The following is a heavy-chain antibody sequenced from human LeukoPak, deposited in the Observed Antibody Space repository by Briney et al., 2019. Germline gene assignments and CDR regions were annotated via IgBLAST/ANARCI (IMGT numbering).Heavy chain of an antibody. J-gene: IGHJ4*02. CDR1: GYTFSDYY. CDR3: ARASKRGAVAGTNPAGGYFFDY. Sequence: ASVKVSCKASGYTFSDYYLHWVRQAPGQGLEWMGWINPNSGDTNYAEKFQGRVTMTRETSISAAYVDLSRLTSDDTALYYCARASKRGAVAGTNPAGGYFFDYWGQGTLVTVSS. D-gene: IGHD6-19*01. V-gene: IGHV1-2*02. CDR2: INPNSGDT.